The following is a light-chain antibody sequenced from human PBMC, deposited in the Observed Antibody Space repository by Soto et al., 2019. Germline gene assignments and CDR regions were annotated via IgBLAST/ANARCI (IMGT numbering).Light chain of an antibody. CDR3: QHRSSWPLT. V-gene: IGKV3-11*01. J-gene: IGKJ4*01. Sequence: ESLFAHSPSNPSFSPGERSTLSFRASQSVTIKLAWYQQKPGQAPRLLIYDASTRATGVPARFSGSGSGTDFTLTISSLEPEDFAVYFCQHRSSWPLTFGGGTKVDIK. CDR2: DAS. CDR1: QSVTIK.